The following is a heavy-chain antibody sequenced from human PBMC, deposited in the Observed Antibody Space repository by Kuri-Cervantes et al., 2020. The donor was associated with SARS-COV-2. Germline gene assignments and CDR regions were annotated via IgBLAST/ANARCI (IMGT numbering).Heavy chain of an antibody. D-gene: IGHD6-13*01. J-gene: IGHJ6*02. CDR1: GFTFSSYW. Sequence: GGSLRLSCAASGFTFSSYWMSWVRQAPGKGLEWVANIKQDGSEKYYVDSVKGRFTISRDNAKNSLYLQMNSLRAEDTAAYYCARDSLAAAGNYYYYGMDVWGQGTTVTVSS. V-gene: IGHV3-7*05. CDR2: IKQDGSEK. CDR3: ARDSLAAAGNYYYYGMDV.